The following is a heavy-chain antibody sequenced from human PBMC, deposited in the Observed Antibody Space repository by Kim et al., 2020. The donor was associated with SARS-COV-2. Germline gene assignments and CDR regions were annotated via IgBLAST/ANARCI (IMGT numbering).Heavy chain of an antibody. CDR3: ARVYYDSSGFDAFDI. Sequence: SVKVSCKASGGTFSSYAISWVRQAPGQGLEWMGGIIPIFGTANYAQKFQGRVTITADESTSTAYMELSSLRSEDTAVYYCARVYYDSSGFDAFDIWGQGTMVTVSS. CDR1: GGTFSSYA. CDR2: IIPIFGTA. J-gene: IGHJ3*02. V-gene: IGHV1-69*13. D-gene: IGHD3-22*01.